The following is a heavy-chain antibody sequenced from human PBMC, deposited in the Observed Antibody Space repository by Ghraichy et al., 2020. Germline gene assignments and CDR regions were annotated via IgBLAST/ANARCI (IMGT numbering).Heavy chain of an antibody. J-gene: IGHJ4*02. D-gene: IGHD4-17*01. CDR3: ARVPVGLVTTYYFDY. V-gene: IGHV3-7*01. Sequence: GGSLRLSCAASGFTFSSYWMSWVRQAPGKGLEWVANIKQDGSEKYYVDSVKGRFTISRDNAKNSLYLQMNSLRAEDTAVYYCARVPVGLVTTYYFDYWGQGTLVTVSS. CDR2: IKQDGSEK. CDR1: GFTFSSYW.